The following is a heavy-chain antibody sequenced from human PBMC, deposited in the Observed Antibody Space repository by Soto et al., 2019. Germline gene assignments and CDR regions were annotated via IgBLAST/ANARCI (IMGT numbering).Heavy chain of an antibody. J-gene: IGHJ4*02. CDR2: VFYTGFT. D-gene: IGHD1-20*01. CDR3: ATSQKGYNWNYFDH. Sequence: SETLSLTCTVSGGSITSGDNYWAWLRQSPGKGPEWIGSVFYTGFTSYNPSLESRVSVSVDTSKSQFSLKLSAVTAADTAVYYCATSQKGYNWNYFDHWGQGALVTVSS. CDR1: GGSITSGDNY. V-gene: IGHV4-39*01.